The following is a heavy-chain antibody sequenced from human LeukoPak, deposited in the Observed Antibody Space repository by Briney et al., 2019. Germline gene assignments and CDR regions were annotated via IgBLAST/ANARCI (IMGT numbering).Heavy chain of an antibody. V-gene: IGHV4-34*01. Sequence: SETLSLTCAVYGGSFSGYYWSWIRQPPGKGLEWTGEINHSGSTNYNPSLKSRVTISVDTSKNQFSLKLSSVTAADTAVYYCARGEAYYYYGMDVWGQGTTVTVSS. CDR2: INHSGST. CDR1: GGSFSGYY. CDR3: ARGEAYYYYGMDV. J-gene: IGHJ6*02.